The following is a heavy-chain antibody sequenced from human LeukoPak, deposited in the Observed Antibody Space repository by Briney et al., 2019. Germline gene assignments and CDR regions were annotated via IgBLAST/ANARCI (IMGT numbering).Heavy chain of an antibody. CDR2: ISSSSSYI. CDR1: GFTFSSYS. J-gene: IGHJ6*02. D-gene: IGHD2-2*01. Sequence: GGSLRLSCAASGFTFSSYSMNWVRQAPGKGLEWVSSISSSSSYIYYADSVKGRFTISRDNAKNSLYLQMNSLRAEDTAVYYCARDLVVPAAMRWRDYYGMDVWGQGTTVTVSS. V-gene: IGHV3-21*01. CDR3: ARDLVVPAAMRWRDYYGMDV.